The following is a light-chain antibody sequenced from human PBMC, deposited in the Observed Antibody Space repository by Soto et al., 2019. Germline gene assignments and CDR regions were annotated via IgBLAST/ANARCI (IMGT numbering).Light chain of an antibody. J-gene: IGKJ4*01. V-gene: IGKV3-20*01. CDR3: QQYGTSLLT. CDR2: DAS. CDR1: QSFSSSS. Sequence: LVLTQSPGTLPLSPGERATLSCRASQSFSSSSLAWYQQKPGQPPRLLIYDASSRDTGIPDRFSGSGSGTDFTLTISRLEPEDFAVYYCQQYGTSLLTFGGGTKVEIK.